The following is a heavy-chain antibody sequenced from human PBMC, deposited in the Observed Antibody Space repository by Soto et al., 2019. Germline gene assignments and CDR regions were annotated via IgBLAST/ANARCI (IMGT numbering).Heavy chain of an antibody. D-gene: IGHD6-6*01. J-gene: IGHJ4*02. CDR3: AGELSNSPEYFDF. CDR2: IYYSGRT. V-gene: IGHV4-30-4*01. CDR1: GGSISSDYYY. Sequence: SETLSLTCTVSGGSISSDYYYWSWIRQPPGKGLEWIGYIYYSGRTAYNPSLKGRIIISIDTSKNQFSLSLNSLNAADTAVYYCAGELSNSPEYFDFWGLGTLVTVSS.